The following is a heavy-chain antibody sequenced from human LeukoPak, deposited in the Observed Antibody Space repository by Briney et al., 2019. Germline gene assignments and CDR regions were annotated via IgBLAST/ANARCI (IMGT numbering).Heavy chain of an antibody. J-gene: IGHJ4*02. Sequence: GGSLRLSCAASGFTFSDYAMSWVRQAPGKGLEWVSAISGSGGSTYYADSVKGRFTISRDNSKNTLYLQMNSLRAEDTAVYYCAKGRVRGVNVFDYWGQGTLVTVSS. CDR2: ISGSGGST. V-gene: IGHV3-23*01. CDR1: GFTFSDYA. CDR3: AKGRVRGVNVFDY. D-gene: IGHD3-10*01.